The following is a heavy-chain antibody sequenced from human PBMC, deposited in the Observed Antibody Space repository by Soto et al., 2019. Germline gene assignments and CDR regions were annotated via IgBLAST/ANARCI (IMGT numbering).Heavy chain of an antibody. V-gene: IGHV3-74*01. CDR2: INSDGSST. CDR3: ARVLYGGSRFDY. D-gene: IGHD6-6*01. Sequence: PGGSLRLSCAASGFTFSSYAMHWVRQAPGKGLEWVSRINSDGSSTSYADSVKGRFTISRDNAKNTLFLQMNSLRAEDTAAYYCARVLYGGSRFDYWGQGTVVTVSS. CDR1: GFTFSSYA. J-gene: IGHJ4*02.